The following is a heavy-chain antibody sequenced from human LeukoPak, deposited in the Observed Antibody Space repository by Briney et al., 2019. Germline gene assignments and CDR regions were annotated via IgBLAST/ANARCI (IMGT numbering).Heavy chain of an antibody. J-gene: IGHJ3*02. CDR1: RFTFKDYA. CDR2: ISGSGTGT. Sequence: GGSLRLSCAASRFTFKDYAMNWVRQAPGKGLEWVSTISGSGTGTYYADSVKGRFTISRDNAKNSLYLQMNSLRAEDTAVYYCARKLHWGVVVPAAAPDAFDIWGQGTMVTVSS. D-gene: IGHD2-2*01. CDR3: ARKLHWGVVVPAAAPDAFDI. V-gene: IGHV3-21*01.